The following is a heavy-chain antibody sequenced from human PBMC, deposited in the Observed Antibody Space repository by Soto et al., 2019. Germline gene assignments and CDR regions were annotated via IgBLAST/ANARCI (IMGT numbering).Heavy chain of an antibody. CDR1: GFTFSNNG. CDR2: INFDGTNE. Sequence: VGSLRLSCTASGFTFSNNGMAWVRQAPGKGLEWVSTINFDGTNEHYADSVKGRFSISRNNSKNMVYLQINDLRADDTAIYFCVKDAGGSEEMFGYWGQGTQVTVSS. J-gene: IGHJ4*02. D-gene: IGHD3-3*01. V-gene: IGHV3-23*01. CDR3: VKDAGGSEEMFGY.